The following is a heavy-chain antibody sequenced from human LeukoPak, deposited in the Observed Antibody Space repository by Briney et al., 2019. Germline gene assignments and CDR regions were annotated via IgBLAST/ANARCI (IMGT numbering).Heavy chain of an antibody. D-gene: IGHD3-10*01. CDR2: ISSNGGST. V-gene: IGHV3-64*01. J-gene: IGHJ4*02. CDR1: GFTFSSYA. Sequence: GGSLRLSCAASGFTFSSYAMHWVRQAPGKGLEYVSAISSNGGSTYYANSVKGRFTISRDNSKNTLYLQMNSLRAEDTAVYYCAREDYYGSGSHFDYWGQGTLVTVSS. CDR3: AREDYYGSGSHFDY.